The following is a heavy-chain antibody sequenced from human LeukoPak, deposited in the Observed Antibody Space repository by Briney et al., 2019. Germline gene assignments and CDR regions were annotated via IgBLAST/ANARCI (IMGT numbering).Heavy chain of an antibody. D-gene: IGHD3-9*01. CDR3: AKLAERDILTGYYQFDY. J-gene: IGHJ4*02. CDR2: ISGSGGST. CDR1: GFTFSSCA. V-gene: IGHV3-23*01. Sequence: GGSLRLSCAASGFTFSSCAMSWVRQAPGKGLEWVSAISGSGGSTYYADSVKGRFTISRDNSKNTLYLQMNSLRAENTAVYYCAKLAERDILTGYYQFDYWGQGTLVTVSS.